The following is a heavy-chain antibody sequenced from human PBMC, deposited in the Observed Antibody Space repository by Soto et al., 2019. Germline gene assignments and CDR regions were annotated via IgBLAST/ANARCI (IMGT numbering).Heavy chain of an antibody. D-gene: IGHD5-12*01. V-gene: IGHV3-73*01. J-gene: IGHJ4*02. CDR2: IRNKANNYAT. CDR1: GFTFSGSA. Sequence: GESLKISCAASGFTFSGSAMHWVRQASGKGLEWVGRIRNKANNYATAYGASVKGRFTISRDESKNTAYLQMNSLKTEDTAVYYCTASVYDTFLDYWAQGSLVTVSS. CDR3: TASVYDTFLDY.